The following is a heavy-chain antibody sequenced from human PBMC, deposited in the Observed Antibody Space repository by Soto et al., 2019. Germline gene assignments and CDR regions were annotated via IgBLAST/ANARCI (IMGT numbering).Heavy chain of an antibody. V-gene: IGHV4-59*08. CDR3: ARRGYYDILTGYYYGMDV. Sequence: PSETLSLTCTVSGGSISSYYWSWIRQPPGKGLEWIGYIYYSGSTNYNPSLKSRVTISVDTSKNQFSLKLSSVTAADTAVYYCARRGYYDILTGYYYGMDVWGQGTTVTVSS. CDR1: GGSISSYY. J-gene: IGHJ6*02. D-gene: IGHD3-9*01. CDR2: IYYSGST.